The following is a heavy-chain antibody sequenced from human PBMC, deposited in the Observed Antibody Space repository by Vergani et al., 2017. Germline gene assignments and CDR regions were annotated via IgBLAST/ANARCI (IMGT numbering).Heavy chain of an antibody. CDR2: ISGSVGST. Sequence: EVQLLESGGDLVQPGGSLRLSCAASGFTFNHYAMNWVRQAPGKGLQWVSGISGSVGSTYYAGSVKGRFTISSDKSKNTLYLQMNSLRAEDTGVYYCARDSSSREHYLVGPLDSWGLGTLVTVSS. V-gene: IGHV3-23*01. D-gene: IGHD6-6*01. J-gene: IGHJ4*02. CDR1: GFTFNHYA. CDR3: ARDSSSREHYLVGPLDS.